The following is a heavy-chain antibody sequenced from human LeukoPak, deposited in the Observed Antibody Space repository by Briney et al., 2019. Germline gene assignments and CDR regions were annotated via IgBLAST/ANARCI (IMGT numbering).Heavy chain of an antibody. CDR3: ARGYSSSWYPRGDGWFDP. D-gene: IGHD6-13*01. J-gene: IGHJ5*02. Sequence: ASVKVSCKASGYTFTSYGISWVRQAPGQGLEWMGWINTNTGNPTYAQGFTGRFVFSLDTSVSTAYLQISSLKAEDTAVYYCARGYSSSWYPRGDGWFDPWGQGTLVTVSS. CDR2: INTNTGNP. CDR1: GYTFTSYG. V-gene: IGHV7-4-1*02.